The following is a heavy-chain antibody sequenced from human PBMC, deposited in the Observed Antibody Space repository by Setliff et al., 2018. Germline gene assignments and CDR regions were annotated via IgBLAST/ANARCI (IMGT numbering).Heavy chain of an antibody. D-gene: IGHD4-17*01. CDR1: GLTFQSHA. V-gene: IGHV3-23*01. CDR2: ISTTGATT. J-gene: IGHJ6*03. Sequence: SCVASGLTFQSHAMRWGRQAPGKGLEWVALISTTGATTQYADFVKGRFTISRDNSENTVSLQMNSLRAEDTAVYYCARGQGVTTYYFYRDVWGTGTTVTVSS. CDR3: ARGQGVTTYYFYRDV.